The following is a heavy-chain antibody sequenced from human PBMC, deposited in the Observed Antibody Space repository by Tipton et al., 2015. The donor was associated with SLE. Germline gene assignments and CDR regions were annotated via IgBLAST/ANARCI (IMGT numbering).Heavy chain of an antibody. CDR1: GGSISSGSYY. J-gene: IGHJ3*02. CDR3: ARSNAFDI. V-gene: IGHV4-61*10. CDR2: IYYSGST. Sequence: TLSLTCTVSGGSISSGSYYWSWIRQPAGKGLEWIGYIYYSGSTNYNPSLKSRVTISVDTSKNQFSLKLSSVTAADTAVYYCARSNAFDIWGQGTMVTVSS.